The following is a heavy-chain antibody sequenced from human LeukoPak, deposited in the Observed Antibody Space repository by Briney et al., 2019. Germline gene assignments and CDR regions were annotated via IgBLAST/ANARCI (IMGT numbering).Heavy chain of an antibody. V-gene: IGHV3-21*01. CDR1: GFTFSKYN. Sequence: GGSLRLSCAASGFTFSKYNMNWVRQAPGKGLEWVSSISTSSIYIYYADSVKGRFTVSRDNAKNSLYLQMNSLRAEDTAVYYCASQEEAVWPEPLDYWGQGTLVTVSS. CDR3: ASQEEAVWPEPLDY. J-gene: IGHJ4*02. D-gene: IGHD1-14*01. CDR2: ISTSSIYI.